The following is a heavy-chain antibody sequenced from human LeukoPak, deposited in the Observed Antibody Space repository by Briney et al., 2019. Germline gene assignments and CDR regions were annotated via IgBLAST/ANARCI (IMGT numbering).Heavy chain of an antibody. CDR2: ISDDGRNK. CDR3: AKRPSDYGDYVTYFDY. Sequence: GSLRLSCAASGFSFISYGMHWVRQAPGKGLEWVGVISDDGRNKNYADSVKGRFTISRDNSKDTLYLQMNSLRDEDTAVYYCAKRPSDYGDYVTYFDYWGQGTLVTVSS. CDR1: GFSFISYG. V-gene: IGHV3-30*18. D-gene: IGHD4-17*01. J-gene: IGHJ4*02.